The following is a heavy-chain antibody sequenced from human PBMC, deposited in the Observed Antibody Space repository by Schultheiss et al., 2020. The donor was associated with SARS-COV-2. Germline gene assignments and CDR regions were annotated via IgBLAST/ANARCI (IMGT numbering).Heavy chain of an antibody. CDR1: GYSIRSGYY. CDR2: INHSGST. CDR3: ARDSGYSYGYDYYGMDV. Sequence: SETLSLTCTVSGYSIRSGYYWSWIRQPPGKGLEWIGEINHSGSTYYNPSLKSRVTISVDTSKNQFSLKLSSVTAADTAVYYCARDSGYSYGYDYYGMDVWGQGTTVTVSS. J-gene: IGHJ6*02. V-gene: IGHV4-38-2*02. D-gene: IGHD5-18*01.